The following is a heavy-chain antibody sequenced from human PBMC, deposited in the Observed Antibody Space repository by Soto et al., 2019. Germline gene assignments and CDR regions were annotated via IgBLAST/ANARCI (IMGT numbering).Heavy chain of an antibody. CDR1: GFTFTSSA. CDR2: IVVGSGNT. D-gene: IGHD3-3*01. CDR3: AREDISGYYYMDV. Sequence: VASVKVSCKASGFTFTSSAMQWVRQARGQRLEWIGWIVVGSGNTNYAQKFQDRVTITRDTSTSTAYMELSSLRSEDSAVYYCAREDISGYYYMDVWGQGTMVTVSS. V-gene: IGHV1-58*02. J-gene: IGHJ6*03.